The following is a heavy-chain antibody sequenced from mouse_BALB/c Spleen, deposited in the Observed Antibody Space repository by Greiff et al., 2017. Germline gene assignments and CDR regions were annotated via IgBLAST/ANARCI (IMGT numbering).Heavy chain of an antibody. CDR3: VSNYGSSYEAMDY. J-gene: IGHJ4*01. Sequence: QVQLKESGPGLVAPSQSLSITCTVSGFSLTSYDISWIRQPPGKGLEWLGVIWTGGGTNYNSAFMSRLSISKDNSKSQVFLKMNSLQTDDTAIYYCVSNYGSSYEAMDYWGQGTSVTVSS. CDR1: GFSLTSYD. V-gene: IGHV2-9-2*01. CDR2: IWTGGGT. D-gene: IGHD1-1*01.